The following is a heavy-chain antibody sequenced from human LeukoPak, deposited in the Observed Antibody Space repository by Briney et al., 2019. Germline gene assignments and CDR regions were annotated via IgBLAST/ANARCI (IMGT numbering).Heavy chain of an antibody. CDR2: SYSGGSR. V-gene: IGHV3-53*01. J-gene: IGHJ3*02. CDR1: GFTVSTDH. CDR3: AKHPAFDI. Sequence: GGSLRLSCAASGFTVSTDHMSWVRQAPGKGLEWVAVSYSGGSRSYAESVKGRFTISRDNSQNTLYLQMNSLRAEDTAVYYCAKHPAFDIWGQGTMVTVSS.